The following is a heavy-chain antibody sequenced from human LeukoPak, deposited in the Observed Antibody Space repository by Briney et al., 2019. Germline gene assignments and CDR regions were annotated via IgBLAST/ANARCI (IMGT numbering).Heavy chain of an antibody. CDR2: IHPYSGGT. Sequence: ASVKVSCKASGYTFTDYYMHWVRQAPGQGLEWMGRIHPYSGGTNYAQKFQGRVTMTRDTSISTAYMELSRLKSDDTAVYYCARDYSSGWYVYWGQGTLVTVSS. D-gene: IGHD6-19*01. J-gene: IGHJ4*02. CDR3: ARDYSSGWYVY. CDR1: GYTFTDYY. V-gene: IGHV1-2*06.